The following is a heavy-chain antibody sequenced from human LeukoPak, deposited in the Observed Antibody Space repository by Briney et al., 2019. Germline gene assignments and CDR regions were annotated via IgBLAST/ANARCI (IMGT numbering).Heavy chain of an antibody. CDR1: TFTFTDFV. D-gene: IGHD2-15*01. CDR3: ARSCFTASGGGCSTEALNYFGP. CDR2: VSGSGLIT. Sequence: GSLRLSCAASTFTFTDFVMSWVRQAPGKGLEWVSSVSGSGLITFYADSVKGRFTISRDNSKNTLYLQMNSLTAEDTAIYYCARSCFTASGGGCSTEALNYFGPWGQGTLVIVSS. J-gene: IGHJ5*02. V-gene: IGHV3-23*01.